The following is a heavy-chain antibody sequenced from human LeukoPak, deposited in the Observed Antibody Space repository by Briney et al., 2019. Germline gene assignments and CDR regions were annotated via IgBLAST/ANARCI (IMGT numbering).Heavy chain of an antibody. D-gene: IGHD1-1*01. J-gene: IGHJ3*02. CDR2: ISHTGNDI. Sequence: GGSLRLSCAASGFTFSTHSMNWVRQAPGKGLEWVSYISHTGNDIYYGESVKGRFTISRDNAKNSLYLQMHTLRAEDTAVYYCAGDGTGVLPGDTFDIWSQGTMVTVSS. CDR3: AGDGTGVLPGDTFDI. CDR1: GFTFSTHS. V-gene: IGHV3-21*05.